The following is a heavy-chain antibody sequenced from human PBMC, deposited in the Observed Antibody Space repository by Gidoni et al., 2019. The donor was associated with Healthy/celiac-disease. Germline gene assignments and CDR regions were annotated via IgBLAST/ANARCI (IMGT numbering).Heavy chain of an antibody. CDR3: AKEIVVVPAARGYGMDV. Sequence: EVQLVEPGGGLVQPGRSLRLSCAASGFTFDDYAMHWVRQAPGKGLEWVSGISWNSGSIGYADSVKGRFTISRDNAKNSLYLQMNSLRAEDTALYYCAKEIVVVPAARGYGMDVWGQGTTVTVSS. D-gene: IGHD2-2*01. CDR2: ISWNSGSI. V-gene: IGHV3-9*01. CDR1: GFTFDDYA. J-gene: IGHJ6*02.